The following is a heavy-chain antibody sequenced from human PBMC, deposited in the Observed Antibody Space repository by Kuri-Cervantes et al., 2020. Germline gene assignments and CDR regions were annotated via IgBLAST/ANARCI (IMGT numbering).Heavy chain of an antibody. V-gene: IGHV3-7*01. Sequence: LSLTCAASGFSFRNFWMSWVRQAPGKGLKWVANIKQDGSEKNYVDSVTGRFTISRDNAKNSLYLQIESLTAEDTAVYYCARDGEERLESRYITMVRGVIAYWGQGTLVTVSS. CDR3: ARDGEERLESRYITMVRGVIAY. D-gene: IGHD3-10*01. CDR2: IKQDGSEK. CDR1: GFSFRNFW. J-gene: IGHJ4*02.